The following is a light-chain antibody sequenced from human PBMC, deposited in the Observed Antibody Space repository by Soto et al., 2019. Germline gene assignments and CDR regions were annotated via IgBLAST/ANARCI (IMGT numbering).Light chain of an antibody. Sequence: DIQITQSPSSLSASVGDRVIITSRASQSISNWLAWYQQKPGKAPNLLIYKASSLKSGVPSRFSGSGSGTEFTLTISSLQPDDFATYYCQKYNSPPRTFGQGTKVDI. CDR3: QKYNSPPRT. CDR1: QSISNW. V-gene: IGKV1-5*03. CDR2: KAS. J-gene: IGKJ1*01.